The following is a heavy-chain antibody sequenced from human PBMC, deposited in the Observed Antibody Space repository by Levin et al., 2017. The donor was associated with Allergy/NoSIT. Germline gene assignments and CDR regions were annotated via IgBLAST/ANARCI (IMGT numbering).Heavy chain of an antibody. J-gene: IGHJ3*02. CDR2: IYWDDDK. CDR3: AHRSIRYFDWLPQDGGAAFDI. V-gene: IGHV2-5*02. CDR1: GFSLSTSGVG. D-gene: IGHD3-9*01. Sequence: QTLSLTCTFSGFSLSTSGVGVGWLRQPPGQALEWLALIYWDDDKRYSPSLKSRLTITKDTSKNQVVLTMTNMDPVDTATYYCAHRSIRYFDWLPQDGGAAFDIWGQGTMVTVSS.